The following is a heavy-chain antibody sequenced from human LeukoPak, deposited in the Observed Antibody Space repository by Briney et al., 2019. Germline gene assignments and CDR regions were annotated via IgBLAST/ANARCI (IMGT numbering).Heavy chain of an antibody. CDR1: GGSFTGYY. V-gene: IGHV4-34*01. Sequence: SETLSLTCAVFGGSFTGYYWGWIRQPPGKGLEWIAEINHSGSTNYNPPLKSRVTISGDASKKWFSLRLGSVTAADTAVYYCARYRVAPDSSFDYWGQGTLVTVSS. D-gene: IGHD2-2*01. CDR2: INHSGST. J-gene: IGHJ4*02. CDR3: ARYRVAPDSSFDY.